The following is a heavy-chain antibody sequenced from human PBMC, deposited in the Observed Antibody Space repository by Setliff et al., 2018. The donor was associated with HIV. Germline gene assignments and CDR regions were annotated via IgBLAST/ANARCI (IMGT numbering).Heavy chain of an antibody. Sequence: ASVKVSCKVSGYSVTELSIHWVRQAPGKGLEWMGSFDLEDGETIYAQKFQGRLTMTRDTSTSTAYMELSSLTSDDTAIYYCARGRLSWSPDFWGQGTLVTVSS. V-gene: IGHV1-24*01. CDR1: GYSVTELS. CDR2: FDLEDGET. CDR3: ARGRLSWSPDF. J-gene: IGHJ4*02.